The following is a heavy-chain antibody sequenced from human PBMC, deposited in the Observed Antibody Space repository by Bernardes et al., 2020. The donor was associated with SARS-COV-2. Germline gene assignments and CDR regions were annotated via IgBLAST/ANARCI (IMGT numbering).Heavy chain of an antibody. V-gene: IGHV3-48*03. CDR1: GFAFSDYE. CDR2: ISSSGDTI. Sequence: WGSLRLSCAAFGFAFSDYEMNWVRHAPGKGLEWVSYISSSGDTIYYADAVKGRVTISRDNAKNSLYLQMNRLRAEDTAVYYCAVESKIAARQIVYIHRGQRTLVTVSS. J-gene: IGHJ4*02. D-gene: IGHD6-6*01. CDR3: AVESKIAARQIVYIH.